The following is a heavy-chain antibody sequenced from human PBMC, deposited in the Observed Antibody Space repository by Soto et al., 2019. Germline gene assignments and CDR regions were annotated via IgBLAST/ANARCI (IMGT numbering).Heavy chain of an antibody. D-gene: IGHD2-15*01. CDR1: GYAFTSYD. V-gene: IGHV3-33*01. J-gene: IGHJ3*02. CDR2: IWYDGSNK. CDR3: ARDLCSGGSCYSNAFDI. Sequence: SCKASGYAFTSYDINWVRQAPGKGLEWVAVIWYDGSNKYYADSVKGRFTISRDNSKNTLYLQMNSLRAEDTAVYYCARDLCSGGSCYSNAFDIWGQGTMVTVSS.